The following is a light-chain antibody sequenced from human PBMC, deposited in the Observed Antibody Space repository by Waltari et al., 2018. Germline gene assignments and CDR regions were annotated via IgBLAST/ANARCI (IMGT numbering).Light chain of an antibody. V-gene: IGKV3-15*01. CDR2: GPS. Sequence: EVVMTQSPATLSVSPGERATLSCRASQSIINNLAWYQQRPGQAPRLLIYGPSTRATGIPARFSGSASGTEFTLTISSLQSEDFVVYYCQQYNDWPPRYTFGQGTKLEIK. CDR3: QQYNDWPPRYT. CDR1: QSIINN. J-gene: IGKJ2*01.